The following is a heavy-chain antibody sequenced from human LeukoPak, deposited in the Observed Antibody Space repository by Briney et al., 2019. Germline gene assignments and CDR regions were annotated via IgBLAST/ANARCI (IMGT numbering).Heavy chain of an antibody. CDR2: IYYSGST. J-gene: IGHJ6*02. CDR3: ARDGKHYGMDV. CDR1: GGSISSYY. V-gene: IGHV4-59*12. Sequence: SETLSLTCTVSGGSISSYYWSWIRQPPGKGLEWIGYIYYSGSTNYNPSLKSRVTISVDTSKNQFSLKLSSVTAADTAVYYCARDGKHYGMDVWGQGTKVTVSS.